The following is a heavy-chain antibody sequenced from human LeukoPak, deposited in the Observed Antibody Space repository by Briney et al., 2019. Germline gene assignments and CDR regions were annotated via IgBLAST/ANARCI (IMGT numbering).Heavy chain of an antibody. J-gene: IGHJ4*02. V-gene: IGHV5-51*01. CDR1: GYSFTRYW. CDR3: ARLGERLEVPARD. Sequence: AESLQIYCTGYGYSFTRYWIAWIGSIPGKGLEWMGTIYPGDSDTRYTPSFQGQVTIPADKSISTAYLQWSSLKASDTAMYYCARLGERLEVPARDWGQGTLVTVSS. D-gene: IGHD2-2*01. CDR2: IYPGDSDT.